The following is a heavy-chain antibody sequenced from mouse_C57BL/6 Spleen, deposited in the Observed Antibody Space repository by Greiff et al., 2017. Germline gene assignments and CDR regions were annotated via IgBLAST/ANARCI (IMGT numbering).Heavy chain of an antibody. J-gene: IGHJ1*03. Sequence: QVQLQQPGAELVKPGASVKMSCKASGYTFTSYWITWVKQRPGQGLEWIGDIYPGSGSTNYNEKFKSKATLTVDTSSSTAYMQLSSLTSADSAVDYGTRSDYYGSSSWYFDVWGTGTTGTVSS. CDR2: IYPGSGST. CDR3: TRSDYYGSSSWYFDV. CDR1: GYTFTSYW. V-gene: IGHV1-55*01. D-gene: IGHD1-1*01.